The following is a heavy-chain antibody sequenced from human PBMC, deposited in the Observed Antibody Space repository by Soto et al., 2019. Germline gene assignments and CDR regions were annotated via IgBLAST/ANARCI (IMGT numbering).Heavy chain of an antibody. CDR3: ARDQGYYDSGGYYFP. Sequence: ASVKVSCKASGYTFTGYYMHWVRQAPGQGLEWMGWINPNSGGTNYAQKFQGWVTMTRDTSISTAYMELSRLRSEDTAVYYCARDQGYYDSGGYYFPWGQGTLVTVSS. V-gene: IGHV1-2*04. J-gene: IGHJ5*02. D-gene: IGHD3-22*01. CDR2: INPNSGGT. CDR1: GYTFTGYY.